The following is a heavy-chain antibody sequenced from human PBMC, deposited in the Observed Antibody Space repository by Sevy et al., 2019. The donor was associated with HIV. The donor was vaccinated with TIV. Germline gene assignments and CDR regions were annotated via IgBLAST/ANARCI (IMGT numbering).Heavy chain of an antibody. Sequence: GESLKISCEASGFTFNNFPIHWVRQAPGKGLDWVAVVSFDGGSKYYADSVKGRFTVSRANSKNTVYLQLNSLRAEDTAVYYCVRERARSITFDIWGQGTLVTVSS. V-gene: IGHV3-30-3*01. CDR2: VSFDGGSK. J-gene: IGHJ3*02. CDR1: GFTFNNFP. CDR3: VRERARSITFDI. D-gene: IGHD3-3*01.